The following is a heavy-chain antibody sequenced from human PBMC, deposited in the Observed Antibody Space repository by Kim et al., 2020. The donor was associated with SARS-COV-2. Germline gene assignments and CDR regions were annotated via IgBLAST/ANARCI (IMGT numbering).Heavy chain of an antibody. J-gene: IGHJ3*02. D-gene: IGHD4-4*01. V-gene: IGHV4-34*01. Sequence: SETLSLTCAVYGGSFSGYYWSWIRQPPGKGLEWIGEINHSGSTNYNPSLKSRVTISVDTSKNQFSLKLSSVTAADTAVYYCARGGNSAFDIWGQGTMVTVSS. CDR1: GGSFSGYY. CDR2: INHSGST. CDR3: ARGGNSAFDI.